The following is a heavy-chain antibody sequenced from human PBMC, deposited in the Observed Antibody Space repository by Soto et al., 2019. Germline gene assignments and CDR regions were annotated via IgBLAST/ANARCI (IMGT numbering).Heavy chain of an antibody. CDR1: GFTFSDYT. Sequence: GGSLRLSCAASGFTFSDYTIHWVRQAPGKGLEWVAIISYDGSNKYYADSVKGRFTISRDNSKNTLYLQMNSLRAEDTAVYYCARGVRGYSYGYRGLYYFDYWGQGTLVTVSS. D-gene: IGHD5-18*01. CDR2: ISYDGSNK. V-gene: IGHV3-30-3*01. CDR3: ARGVRGYSYGYRGLYYFDY. J-gene: IGHJ4*02.